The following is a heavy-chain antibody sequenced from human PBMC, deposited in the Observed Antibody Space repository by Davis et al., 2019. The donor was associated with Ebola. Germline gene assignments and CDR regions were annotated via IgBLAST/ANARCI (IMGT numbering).Heavy chain of an antibody. V-gene: IGHV4-59*08. CDR1: GGSISSYY. CDR2: IYYSGST. D-gene: IGHD4-17*01. J-gene: IGHJ4*02. CDR3: AGISYGDGING. Sequence: MPGGSLRLSCTVSGGSISSYYWSWIRQPPGKGLEWIGYIYYSGSTNYNPSLKSRVTISVDTSKNQFSLKLSSVTAADTAVYYCAGISYGDGINGWGQGTLVTVSS.